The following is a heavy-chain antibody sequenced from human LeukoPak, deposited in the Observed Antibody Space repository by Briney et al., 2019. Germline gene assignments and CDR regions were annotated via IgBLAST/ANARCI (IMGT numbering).Heavy chain of an antibody. J-gene: IGHJ4*02. V-gene: IGHV3-48*02. CDR1: GFSFNTYA. Sequence: GGSLRLSCAASGFSFNTYAMSWVRQAPGKGLEWVSYISTSSSIIYYADSVKGRFTISRDTAKSSLYLQMTSLRDDDTAVYYCARGGYIDYWGQGTLVTVSS. D-gene: IGHD5-12*01. CDR3: ARGGYIDY. CDR2: ISTSSSII.